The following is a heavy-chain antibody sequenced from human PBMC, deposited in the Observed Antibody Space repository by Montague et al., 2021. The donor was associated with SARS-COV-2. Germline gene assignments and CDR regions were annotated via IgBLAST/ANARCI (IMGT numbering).Heavy chain of an antibody. D-gene: IGHD3-9*01. CDR2: LDWDDDK. CDR1: GFSLSTSGMC. CDR3: ARRTYDILTGYDYGMDV. Sequence: PALVKPTQTLTLTCTFSGFSLSTSGMCVSWIRQPPGKALEWLARLDWDDDKYYSTSLKTRLTISKDTSKNQVVLTMTNMDPVDTATYYCARRTYDILTGYDYGMDVWGQGTTVTVSS. J-gene: IGHJ6*02. V-gene: IGHV2-70*11.